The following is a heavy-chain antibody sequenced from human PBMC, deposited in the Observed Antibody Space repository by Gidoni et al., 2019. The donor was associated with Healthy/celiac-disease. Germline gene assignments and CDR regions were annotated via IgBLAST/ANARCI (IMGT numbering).Heavy chain of an antibody. CDR3: AKGHCSGGSCYDQTSYFDY. V-gene: IGHV3-9*01. Sequence: EVQLVESGVGLVQPGRSLRLSCAASGFTFDDYALHWVRQDPGKGREWVSGISWNSGSIGYADSVKGRFTISRDNAKNSLYLQMNSLRAEDTALYYCAKGHCSGGSCYDQTSYFDYWGQGTLVTVSS. CDR2: ISWNSGSI. D-gene: IGHD2-15*01. CDR1: GFTFDDYA. J-gene: IGHJ4*02.